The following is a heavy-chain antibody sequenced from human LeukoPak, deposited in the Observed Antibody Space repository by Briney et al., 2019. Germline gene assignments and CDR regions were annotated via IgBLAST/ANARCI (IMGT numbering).Heavy chain of an antibody. V-gene: IGHV3-30*03. J-gene: IGHJ4*02. CDR1: GFSVSNNY. D-gene: IGHD2-2*01. CDR3: ARAPCSITTCYDNFFDY. CDR2: ISHDGSNK. Sequence: GGSLRLSCAASGFSVSNNYMAWVRQAPGKGLEWVAGISHDGSNKDYAESVKGRFTISRDNSKNTLSLQMYSLRAEDTAVYYCARAPCSITTCYDNFFDYWGQGTLVTVSS.